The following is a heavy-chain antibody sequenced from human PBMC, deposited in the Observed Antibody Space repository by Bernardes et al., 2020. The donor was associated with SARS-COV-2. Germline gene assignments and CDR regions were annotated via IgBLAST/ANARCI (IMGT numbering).Heavy chain of an antibody. D-gene: IGHD3-22*01. Sequence: ASVKVSCRVSGYSLSEVSMHWVRQAPGKGLAWMGSFDPQYDERIYAQKFQGRVTMTEDTSTDTAYMELTSLRSEDTAVYYCETLVRDTRGYLEVEEMYYLDYWGQGTLVTVAS. J-gene: IGHJ4*02. CDR3: ETLVRDTRGYLEVEEMYYLDY. V-gene: IGHV1-24*01. CDR1: GYSLSEVS. CDR2: FDPQYDER.